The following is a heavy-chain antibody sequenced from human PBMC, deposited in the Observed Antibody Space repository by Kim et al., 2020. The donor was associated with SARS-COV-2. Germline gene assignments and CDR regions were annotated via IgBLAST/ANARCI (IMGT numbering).Heavy chain of an antibody. V-gene: IGHV3-9*01. CDR3: AKDIIRLGNYSYGMDV. CDR2: VSCDSSSI. Sequence: GGSLRLSCAASGFTFGDYAMHWVRQAPGKGLVWVSGVSCDSSSIGYADSVKGRFTISRDNAKNSLYLQMNSLRVEDTALYYCAKDIIRLGNYSYGMDVWGQGATVTVSS. J-gene: IGHJ6*02. D-gene: IGHD1-26*01. CDR1: GFTFGDYA.